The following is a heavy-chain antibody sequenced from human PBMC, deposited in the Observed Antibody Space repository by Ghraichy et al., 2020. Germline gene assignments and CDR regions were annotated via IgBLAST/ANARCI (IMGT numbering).Heavy chain of an antibody. Sequence: SETLSLTCAVYGGSFSGYYWSWIRQPPGKGLEWIGEINHSGSTNYNPSLKSRVTISVDTSKNQFSLKLSSVTAADTAVYYCARATSGYCSGGSCYDSSGYRLDYWGQGTLVTVSS. V-gene: IGHV4-34*01. CDR2: INHSGST. D-gene: IGHD2-15*01. J-gene: IGHJ4*02. CDR3: ARATSGYCSGGSCYDSSGYRLDY. CDR1: GGSFSGYY.